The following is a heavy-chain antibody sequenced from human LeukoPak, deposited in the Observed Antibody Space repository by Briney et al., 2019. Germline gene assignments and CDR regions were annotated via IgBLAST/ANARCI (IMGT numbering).Heavy chain of an antibody. CDR2: ITNSAGSGT. V-gene: IGHV3-48*03. J-gene: IGHJ6*02. CDR1: GFTFSSYE. Sequence: GGSLRLSCAASGFTFSSYEMNWVRQAPGKGLGWISYITNSAGSGTHYADSVRGRFTISRDDAKNSLYLQMNSLRVEDTAVYYCVRDDYYYTLMDVWGQGTTVTVSS. CDR3: VRDDYYYTLMDV. D-gene: IGHD3-10*01.